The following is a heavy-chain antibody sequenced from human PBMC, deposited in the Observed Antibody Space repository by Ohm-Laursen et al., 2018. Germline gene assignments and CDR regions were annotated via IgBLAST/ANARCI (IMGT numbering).Heavy chain of an antibody. V-gene: IGHV1-46*01. Sequence: ASVKVSCKASGYTFTSYYMHWVRQAPGQGLEWMGIINPSGGSTSYAQKFQGRVTMTRDTSTSTVYMELSSLRSEDTAVYYCAKDPAKVGATRTWFDPWGQGTLVTVSS. J-gene: IGHJ5*02. CDR2: INPSGGST. CDR3: AKDPAKVGATRTWFDP. D-gene: IGHD1-26*01. CDR1: GYTFTSYY.